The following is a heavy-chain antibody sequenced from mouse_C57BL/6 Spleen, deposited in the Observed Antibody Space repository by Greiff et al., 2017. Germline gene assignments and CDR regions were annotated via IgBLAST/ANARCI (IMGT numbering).Heavy chain of an antibody. CDR2: INPNNGGT. J-gene: IGHJ3*01. Sequence: VQLQQSGPELVKPGASVKISCKASGYTFTDYYMNWVKQSHGKSLEWIGDINPNNGGTSYNQKFKGKAILTVDKSSSTAYMELRSLTSEDSAVYYCARGWLLLWGQGTLVTVSA. CDR3: ARGWLLL. D-gene: IGHD2-3*01. V-gene: IGHV1-26*01. CDR1: GYTFTDYY.